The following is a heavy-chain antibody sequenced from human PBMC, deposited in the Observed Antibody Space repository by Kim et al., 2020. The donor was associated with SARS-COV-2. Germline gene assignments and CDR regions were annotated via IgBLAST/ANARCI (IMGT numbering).Heavy chain of an antibody. CDR2: INHSGST. CDR1: GGSFSGYY. CDR3: ARPGSYYYDSSGYSAEYFQH. D-gene: IGHD3-22*01. V-gene: IGHV4-34*01. Sequence: SETLSLTCAVYGGSFSGYYWSWIRQPPGKGLEWIGEINHSGSTNYNPSLKSRVTISVDTSKNQFSLKLSSVTAADTAVYYCARPGSYYYDSSGYSAEYFQHWGQGTLVTVSS. J-gene: IGHJ1*01.